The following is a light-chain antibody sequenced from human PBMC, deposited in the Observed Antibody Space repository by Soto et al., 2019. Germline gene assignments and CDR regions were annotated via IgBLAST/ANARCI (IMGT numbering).Light chain of an antibody. J-gene: IGLJ3*02. CDR3: SSYARNRDIL. V-gene: IGLV2-8*01. CDR1: SSDVGGYNS. CDR2: EVT. Sequence: QAVVTQPPSASGSPGQSVAISCTGTSSDVGGYNSVSWYQQHPGKAPKLVIYEVTKWPSGVPDRFSGSKSGNTASLTVSGLQAEDEADYFCSSYARNRDILFGGGTKLTVL.